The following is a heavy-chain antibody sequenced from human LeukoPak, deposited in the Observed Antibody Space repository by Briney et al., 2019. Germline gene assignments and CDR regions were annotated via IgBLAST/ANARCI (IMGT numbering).Heavy chain of an antibody. Sequence: GASVTVYCTPSGGTFSTYAISWVRQAPGQGLEWMGGIIPIFGTANYAQKFQGRVTITTDESTSTAYMELSSLRSEDTAVYYCAREVTVTTWGFSGTMWNGGWFDPWGQGTLVTVSS. CDR1: GGTFSTYA. CDR2: IIPIFGTA. CDR3: AREVTVTTWGFSGTMWNGGWFDP. J-gene: IGHJ5*02. D-gene: IGHD4-17*01. V-gene: IGHV1-69*05.